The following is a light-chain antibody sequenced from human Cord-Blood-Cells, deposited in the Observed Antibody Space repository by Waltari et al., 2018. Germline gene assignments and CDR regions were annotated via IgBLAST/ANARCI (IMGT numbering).Light chain of an antibody. Sequence: DVQMTQYPSTLSAFVGDRVNITWRASQSISSWLAWYQQKTGKATQLLIYYASSLESGVPSRFSGSGSGTEFTLTISSLQPDDVATYYCQQYNSYSYTFGQGTKLEIK. J-gene: IGKJ2*01. CDR1: QSISSW. CDR3: QQYNSYSYT. CDR2: YAS. V-gene: IGKV1-5*01.